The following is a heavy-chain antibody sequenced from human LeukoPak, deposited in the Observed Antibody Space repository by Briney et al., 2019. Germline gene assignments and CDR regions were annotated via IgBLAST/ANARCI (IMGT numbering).Heavy chain of an antibody. D-gene: IGHD4-23*01. CDR2: IYYSGST. Sequence: SETLSLTCTVSGGSISSSSYYWGWIRQPPGKGLEWIGSIYYSGSTNYNPSLKSRVTISVDTSKNQFSLKLSSVTAADTAVYYCARAKPLYGGGFWFDPWGQGTLVTVSS. J-gene: IGHJ5*02. CDR3: ARAKPLYGGGFWFDP. V-gene: IGHV4-39*07. CDR1: GGSISSSSYY.